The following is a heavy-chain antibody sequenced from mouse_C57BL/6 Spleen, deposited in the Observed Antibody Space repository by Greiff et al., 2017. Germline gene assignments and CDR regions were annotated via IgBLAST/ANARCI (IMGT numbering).Heavy chain of an antibody. CDR2: IDPSDSYT. V-gene: IGHV1-59*01. CDR1: GYTFTSYW. CDR3: ARGSGYGSSAWFAY. J-gene: IGHJ3*01. D-gene: IGHD1-1*01. Sequence: VQLQQSGAELVRPGTSVKLSCKASGYTFTSYWMHWVKQRPGQGLEWIGVIDPSDSYTNYNQKFKGKATLTVDTSSSTAYMQLSSLTSEDSAVYYCARGSGYGSSAWFAYWGQGTLVTVSA.